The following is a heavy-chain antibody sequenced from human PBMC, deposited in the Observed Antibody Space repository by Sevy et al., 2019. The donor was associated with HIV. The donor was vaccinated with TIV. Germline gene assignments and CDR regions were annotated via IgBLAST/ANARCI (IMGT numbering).Heavy chain of an antibody. CDR3: ASGQTHYDSSGSPIDY. D-gene: IGHD3-22*01. CDR1: GYSFTSYW. V-gene: IGHV5-51*01. J-gene: IGHJ4*02. Sequence: ESLKISCKGSGYSFTSYWIGWVRQMPGKGLEWMGIIYPGDSDTGYSPSFQGQVTISADKSISTAYLQWSSLKASDTAMYYCASGQTHYDSSGSPIDYWGQGTLVTVSS. CDR2: IYPGDSDT.